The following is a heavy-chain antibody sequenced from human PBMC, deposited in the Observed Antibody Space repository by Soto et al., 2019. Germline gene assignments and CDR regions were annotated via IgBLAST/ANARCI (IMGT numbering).Heavy chain of an antibody. D-gene: IGHD6-13*01. V-gene: IGHV1-18*01. Sequence: ASVKVSCKASGYTFTSYGISWVRQAPGQGLEWMGWISAYNGNTNYAQKLQGRVTMTTDTSTSTAYMELRSLRSDDTAVYYCAGSPIAAAGWAFDPWGQGTLVTVSS. CDR2: ISAYNGNT. CDR1: GYTFTSYG. CDR3: AGSPIAAAGWAFDP. J-gene: IGHJ5*02.